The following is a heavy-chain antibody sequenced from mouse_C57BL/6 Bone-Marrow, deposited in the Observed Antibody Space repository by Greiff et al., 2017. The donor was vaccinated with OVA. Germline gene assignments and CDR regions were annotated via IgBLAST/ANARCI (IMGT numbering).Heavy chain of an antibody. Sequence: EVKVEESGGGLVKPGGSLKLSCAASGFTFSSYTMSWVRQTPEKRLEWVATISGGGGNTYYPDSVQGRFTISRDNAKTTLYLQMSSLRSEDPALYYCARHGYYYGSSYWYFDVWGTGTTVTVSS. CDR1: GFTFSSYT. CDR3: ARHGYYYGSSYWYFDV. V-gene: IGHV5-9*01. CDR2: ISGGGGNT. D-gene: IGHD1-1*01. J-gene: IGHJ1*03.